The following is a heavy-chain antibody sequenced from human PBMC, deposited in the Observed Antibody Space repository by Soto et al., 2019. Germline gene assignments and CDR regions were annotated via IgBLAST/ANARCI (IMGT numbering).Heavy chain of an antibody. J-gene: IGHJ6*02. V-gene: IGHV3-30-3*01. CDR3: ARAGCDGGSCYTLVGLRYGMDV. Sequence: QVQLVESGGGVVQPGRSLRLSCAASGFTFSSYAMHWVRQAPGKGLEWVAVISYDGSNKYYADSVKGRFTISRDNSKNTLYLQMNSRRAEDTGVYYGARAGCDGGSCYTLVGLRYGMDVWGQGTTVTVSS. D-gene: IGHD2-15*01. CDR2: ISYDGSNK. CDR1: GFTFSSYA.